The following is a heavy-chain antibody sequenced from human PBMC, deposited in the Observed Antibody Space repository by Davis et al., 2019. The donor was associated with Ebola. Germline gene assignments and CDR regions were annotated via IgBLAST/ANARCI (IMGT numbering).Heavy chain of an antibody. Sequence: TVSCKGSGYSFTSYWIVCLRQMPGKGLEWMGIIYPGDSDTRYSPSFQGQVTISADKSISTAYLQWSSLKASDTAMYYCARFYGDHGYYYGMDVWGQGTTVTVSS. D-gene: IGHD4-17*01. CDR3: ARFYGDHGYYYGMDV. J-gene: IGHJ6*02. CDR2: IYPGDSDT. CDR1: GYSFTSYW. V-gene: IGHV5-51*01.